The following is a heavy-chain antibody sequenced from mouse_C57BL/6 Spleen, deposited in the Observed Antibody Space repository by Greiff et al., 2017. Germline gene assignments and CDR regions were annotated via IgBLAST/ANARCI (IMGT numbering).Heavy chain of an antibody. J-gene: IGHJ4*01. Sequence: VQLQQPGAELVRPGSSVKLSCKASGYTFTSYWMDWVKQRPGQGLEWIGNIYPSDSETHYNQKFKDKATLTVDKSSSTAYMQLSSLTSEDSAFYYCARELRRAMDYWGQGTSVTVSS. CDR1: GYTFTSYW. CDR3: ARELRRAMDY. V-gene: IGHV1-61*01. CDR2: IYPSDSET.